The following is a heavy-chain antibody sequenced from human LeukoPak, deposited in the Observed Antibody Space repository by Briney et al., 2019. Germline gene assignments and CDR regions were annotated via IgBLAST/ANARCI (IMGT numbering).Heavy chain of an antibody. Sequence: GGSLRLSCAASGFTFSSYSMNWVRQAPGKGLEWVSSISSSSSYIYYADSVKGRFTISRDNAKNSLYLQMNSLRAEDTAVYYCARDPDYGDYLDAFDIWGQGTMVTVSS. CDR3: ARDPDYGDYLDAFDI. CDR2: ISSSSSYI. CDR1: GFTFSSYS. V-gene: IGHV3-21*01. J-gene: IGHJ3*02. D-gene: IGHD4-17*01.